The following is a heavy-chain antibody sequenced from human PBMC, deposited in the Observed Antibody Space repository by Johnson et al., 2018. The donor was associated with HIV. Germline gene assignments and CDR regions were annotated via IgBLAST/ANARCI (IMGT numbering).Heavy chain of an antibody. V-gene: IGHV3-30*02. Sequence: QVQLVESGGGLIQPGGSPRLSCAASGFTFSSYAMHWVRQAPGKGLEWVAVIRYDGNNKYYADSVKGRFTISRDNSKNTLYLQMNSLRAEDTAVYFCARGGWGDAFDIWGQGTMVTVSS. CDR2: IRYDGNNK. CDR3: ARGGWGDAFDI. D-gene: IGHD3-16*01. CDR1: GFTFSSYA. J-gene: IGHJ3*02.